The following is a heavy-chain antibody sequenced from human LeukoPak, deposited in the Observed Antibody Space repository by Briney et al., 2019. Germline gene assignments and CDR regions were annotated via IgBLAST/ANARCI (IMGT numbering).Heavy chain of an antibody. Sequence: SETLSLTCTVSGGFISGYYWSWIRQPPGKGLEWIGYIYYTGNTNYNPHLKSRVTISVDTSNNHFSLKLTSVTAADTAVYYCTRGNGPFDYWGQGTLVTVSS. J-gene: IGHJ4*02. CDR1: GGFISGYY. V-gene: IGHV4-59*01. D-gene: IGHD2-8*01. CDR3: TRGNGPFDY. CDR2: IYYTGNT.